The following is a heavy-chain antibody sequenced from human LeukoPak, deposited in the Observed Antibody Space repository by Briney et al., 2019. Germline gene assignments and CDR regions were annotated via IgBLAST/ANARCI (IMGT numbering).Heavy chain of an antibody. D-gene: IGHD6-19*01. CDR1: GFTFSSYS. CDR2: ISSSSSYI. Sequence: GGSQRLSCAASGFTFSSYSMNWVRQAPGKGLEWVSSISSSSSYIYYADSVKGRFTISRDNAKNSLYLQMNSLRAEDTAVYYCARGSIAVAAAFDIWGQGTMVTVSS. CDR3: ARGSIAVAAAFDI. V-gene: IGHV3-21*01. J-gene: IGHJ3*02.